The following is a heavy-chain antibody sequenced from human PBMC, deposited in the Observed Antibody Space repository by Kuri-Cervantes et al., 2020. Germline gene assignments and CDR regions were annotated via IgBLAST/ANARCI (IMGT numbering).Heavy chain of an antibody. J-gene: IGHJ3*02. Sequence: AESLRLSCAVSGFTFSSYTMHWVRQAPGEGLEWVAVIPYHGSDKHYADSAKGRFTISRDNSKNTLYLQMNSLRPEDTAVYYCAHITFGGEIAPFDSWGQGTMVTVSS. CDR1: GFTFSSYT. V-gene: IGHV3-30-3*01. CDR2: IPYHGSDK. CDR3: AHITFGGEIAPFDS. D-gene: IGHD3-16*01.